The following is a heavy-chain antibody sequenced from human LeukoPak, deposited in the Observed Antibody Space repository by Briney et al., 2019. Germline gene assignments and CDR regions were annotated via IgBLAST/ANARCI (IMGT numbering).Heavy chain of an antibody. CDR1: GFTFSSYA. V-gene: IGHV3-30*04. Sequence: PGRSLRLSCAASGFTFSSYAMHWVRQAPGKGLEWVAVISYDGSNKYYADSVKGRFTISRDNSKNTLYLQMNSLRAEDTAVYYCARGPLLLWFGELLSPLDYWGQGTLVTVSS. CDR3: ARGPLLLWFGELLSPLDY. J-gene: IGHJ4*02. CDR2: ISYDGSNK. D-gene: IGHD3-10*01.